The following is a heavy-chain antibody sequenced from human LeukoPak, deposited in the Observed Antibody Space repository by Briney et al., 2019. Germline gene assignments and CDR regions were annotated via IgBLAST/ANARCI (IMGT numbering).Heavy chain of an antibody. CDR3: ARDQNGGNQDDYYYYGMDV. D-gene: IGHD4-23*01. Sequence: PGGSLRLSCAASGFTFSDYYMSWIRQAPGKGLEWVSYISSSGSTIYYADSVKGRFTISRDNAKNSLYLQMNSLRAENTAVYYCARDQNGGNQDDYYYYGMDVWGQGTTVTVSS. J-gene: IGHJ6*02. CDR2: ISSSGSTI. CDR1: GFTFSDYY. V-gene: IGHV3-11*04.